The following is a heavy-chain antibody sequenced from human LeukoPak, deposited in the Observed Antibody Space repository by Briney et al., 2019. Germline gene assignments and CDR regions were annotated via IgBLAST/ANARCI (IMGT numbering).Heavy chain of an antibody. CDR1: GGSFSGHY. Sequence: SETLSLTCAVYGGSFSGHYWNWIRQSPGKGLEWLGNIYYAGITSYTPSLKSRVTISVDTSKSQFSLRLTSVTAADTAVYYCARQVPGPYNYYGMDVWGQGTTVTVSS. J-gene: IGHJ6*02. V-gene: IGHV4-34*01. CDR2: IYYAGIT. CDR3: ARQVPGPYNYYGMDV.